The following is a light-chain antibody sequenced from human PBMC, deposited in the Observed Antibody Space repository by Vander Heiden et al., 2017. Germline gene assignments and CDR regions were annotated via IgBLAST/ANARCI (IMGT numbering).Light chain of an antibody. V-gene: IGKV3-20*01. Sequence: EIVLTQSPGSLSLSPGQRDTLSCRASQRVSSSYLDWYQQKPGQAPRLLIYGASSRATGIPDRFSGSGSGTDFTLTISRLEPEDFAVYYCQQYSSSLWTFGQGTKVEIK. J-gene: IGKJ1*01. CDR1: QRVSSSY. CDR2: GAS. CDR3: QQYSSSLWT.